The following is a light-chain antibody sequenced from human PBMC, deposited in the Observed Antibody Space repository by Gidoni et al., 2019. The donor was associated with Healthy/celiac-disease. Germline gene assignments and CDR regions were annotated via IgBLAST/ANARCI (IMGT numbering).Light chain of an antibody. CDR1: QSISSY. J-gene: IGKJ1*01. Sequence: DIHLSHSPSSLSASGGDIDTIPCRASQSISSYLNWYLQQPGKAPKRLIYTESSLQSGVPSRFSGRGSGTDFTLTISSLQPEDFATYYCQQSYRTPRTFGQGTKVEIK. V-gene: IGKV1-39*01. CDR3: QQSYRTPRT. CDR2: TES.